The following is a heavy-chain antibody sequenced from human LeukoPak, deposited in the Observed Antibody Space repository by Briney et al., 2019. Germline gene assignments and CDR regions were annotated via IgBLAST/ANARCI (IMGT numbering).Heavy chain of an antibody. Sequence: PSETLSLTCAVSGYAISSGYYWGWIRQPPGKGLEWIGSIYHSENTYYNPSLKSRVTISVDTSKNQFSLKMRSVTAADTAMFYCARGDPGASLLIDYWGQGTLVTVSS. CDR1: GYAISSGYY. D-gene: IGHD2-2*01. CDR2: IYHSENT. V-gene: IGHV4-38-2*01. CDR3: ARGDPGASLLIDY. J-gene: IGHJ4*02.